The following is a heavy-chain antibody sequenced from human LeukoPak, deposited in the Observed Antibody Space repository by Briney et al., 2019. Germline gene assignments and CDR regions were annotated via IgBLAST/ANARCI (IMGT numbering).Heavy chain of an antibody. CDR3: ARVRGSYCMDY. D-gene: IGHD1-26*01. V-gene: IGHV3-23*01. CDR1: GFTSSSYA. Sequence: GGSLRLPCAAPGFTSSSYARVWVRQAAGKGLHWVSVLSGDGGTTFSANSVKGRFTISRDNSNNTLYLQMNSLRAEDTAVYYCARVRGSYCMDYWGQGPLVTVSS. CDR2: LSGDGGTT. J-gene: IGHJ4*02.